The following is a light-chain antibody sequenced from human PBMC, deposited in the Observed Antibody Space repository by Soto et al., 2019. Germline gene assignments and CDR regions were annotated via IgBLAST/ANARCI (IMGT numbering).Light chain of an antibody. CDR1: HSLLHSNGYNY. CDR3: MQTLHTPQLT. J-gene: IGKJ4*01. Sequence: DIVMTQSPLSLPVTPGEPASISCRSSHSLLHSNGYNYLDWYLQKPGQSPRLLIYFASSRAAGVPDRFSGSGSGTDFTLKITRVEAEDVGVYYCMQTLHTPQLTFGGGTKVDTK. CDR2: FAS. V-gene: IGKV2-28*01.